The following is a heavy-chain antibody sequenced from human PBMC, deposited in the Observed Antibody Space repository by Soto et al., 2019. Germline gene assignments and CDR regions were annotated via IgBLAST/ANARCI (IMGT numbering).Heavy chain of an antibody. V-gene: IGHV4-59*08. CDR3: ARRYGSCFDY. J-gene: IGHJ4*02. CDR2: IYYSGST. Sequence: SETLSLTCAVSGGSISSYYWSWIRQPPGKGLEWIGYIYYSGSTNYNPSLKSRVTISVDTSKNQFSLKLSSVTAADTDVYYCARRYGSCFDYWGQGTLVTVSS. CDR1: GGSISSYY. D-gene: IGHD5-18*01.